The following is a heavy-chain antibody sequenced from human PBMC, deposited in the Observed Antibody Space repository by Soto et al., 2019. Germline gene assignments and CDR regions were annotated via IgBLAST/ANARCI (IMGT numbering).Heavy chain of an antibody. J-gene: IGHJ4*02. CDR1: GFSLSSTRVA. V-gene: IGHV2-5*02. CDR3: AHSVVAGLGYYFDY. D-gene: IGHD6-19*01. CDR2: IYWDHDK. Sequence: QITLKESGPTLVKPTQTLTLTCTFSGFSLSSTRVAVGWIRQPPGKALEWLALIYWDHDKRYSPFLKSRLTITTDPSKNQVVLTMTNMDPVDTATYYCAHSVVAGLGYYFDYWGQGTLVTVSS.